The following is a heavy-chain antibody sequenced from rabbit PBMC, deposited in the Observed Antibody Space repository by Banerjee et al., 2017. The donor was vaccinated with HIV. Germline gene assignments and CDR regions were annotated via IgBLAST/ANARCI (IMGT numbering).Heavy chain of an antibody. CDR1: GIDFTSRHY. J-gene: IGHJ4*01. D-gene: IGHD4-1*01. CDR2: INTSSGNT. Sequence: QEQLEESGGGLVKPGGTLTLTCKASGIDFTSRHYMCWVRQAPGKGLEWIGCINTSSGNTVYANWAKGRFTISKTSSTTVTLQMTSLTAADMATYFCARDLAGVTGWNFGLWGPGTLVT. V-gene: IGHV1S45*01. CDR3: ARDLAGVTGWNFGL.